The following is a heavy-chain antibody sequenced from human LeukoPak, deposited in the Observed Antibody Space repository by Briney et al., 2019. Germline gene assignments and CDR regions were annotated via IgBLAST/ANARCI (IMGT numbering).Heavy chain of an antibody. Sequence: SETLSLTCTVSGGSISTYYWSWIRQPPGKGLEWIGYIHYIGTTNYNPSLKSRVTMSVVTSKNQFSLKLSSVTAADTAVYFCARHLGGGNSANWFDPWGQGTLVTVSS. CDR2: IHYIGTT. CDR1: GGSISTYY. CDR3: ARHLGGGNSANWFDP. J-gene: IGHJ5*02. D-gene: IGHD4-23*01. V-gene: IGHV4-59*08.